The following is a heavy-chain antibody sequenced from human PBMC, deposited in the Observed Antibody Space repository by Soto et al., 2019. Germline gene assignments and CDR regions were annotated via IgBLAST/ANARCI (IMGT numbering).Heavy chain of an antibody. D-gene: IGHD2-2*01. V-gene: IGHV4-39*07. Sequence: PSETLSLTCSVSGGSISSSSYYWGWLRQPSGKGLEWIGSIYYSGSTSYNPSLKSRVTISVDTSKNQFSLKLSSVTAADTAVYYCARGAPNIVVVPAAMRRGWFDPWGQGTLVTVSS. J-gene: IGHJ5*02. CDR2: IYYSGST. CDR3: ARGAPNIVVVPAAMRRGWFDP. CDR1: GGSISSSSYY.